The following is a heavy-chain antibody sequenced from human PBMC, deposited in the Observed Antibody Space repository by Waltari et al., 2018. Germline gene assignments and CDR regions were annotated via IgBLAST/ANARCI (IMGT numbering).Heavy chain of an antibody. Sequence: EAQLVESGGGLVKHGGCLRLSCAASEFTFSAYTMNWVRRTPGKGLEWVSSISSRADYVHYADSVQGRFIISRDNAKNSLFLQMSSLRAEDTAVYYCARGDPFDTRPDLGWYIDLWGRGTLVTVSS. J-gene: IGHJ2*01. CDR3: ARGDPFDTRPDLGWYIDL. V-gene: IGHV3-21*01. CDR1: EFTFSAYT. CDR2: ISSRADYV. D-gene: IGHD5-18*01.